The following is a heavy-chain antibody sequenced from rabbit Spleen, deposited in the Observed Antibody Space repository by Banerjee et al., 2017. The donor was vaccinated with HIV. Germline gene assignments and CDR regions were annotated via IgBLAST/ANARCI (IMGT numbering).Heavy chain of an antibody. CDR3: ARAGEGGDGYLNL. CDR2: INSFTGRP. CDR1: GFSFSSGYV. V-gene: IGHV1S45*01. J-gene: IGHJ4*01. Sequence: QEQLEESGGGLVKPGATLTLTCKASGFSFSSGYVMSWVRQAPGKGLEWIASINSFTGRPVYAAWAKGRFTISKTSSTTVTLQMTSLTVADTATYFCARAGEGGDGYLNLWGPGTLVTVS. D-gene: IGHD5-1*01.